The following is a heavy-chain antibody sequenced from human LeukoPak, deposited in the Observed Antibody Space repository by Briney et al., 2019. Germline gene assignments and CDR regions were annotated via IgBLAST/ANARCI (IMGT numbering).Heavy chain of an antibody. CDR3: AGWARTYPNSYAYDY. V-gene: IGHV1-69*01. Sequence: GASVKVSCTASGGTFSSYAISWVRQAPGQGLEWMGGIIPIFGTANYAQKFQGRVTITADESASTAYMELSSLRSEDTAVYYCAGWARTYPNSYAYDYWGQGTLVTVSS. D-gene: IGHD5-18*01. J-gene: IGHJ4*02. CDR1: GGTFSSYA. CDR2: IIPIFGTA.